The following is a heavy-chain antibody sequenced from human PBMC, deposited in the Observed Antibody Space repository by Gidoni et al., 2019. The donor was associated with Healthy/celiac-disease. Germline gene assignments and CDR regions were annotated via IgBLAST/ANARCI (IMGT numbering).Heavy chain of an antibody. Sequence: QVQLVESGGGVVQPGRSLRLSCAASGFTFSSYGMHWVRQAPGKGLEWVAVISYDGSYKYYADSVKGRFTISRDNSKNTLYLQMNSLRAEDTAVYYCAKDQARVTMVRGVITYWGQGTLVTVSS. D-gene: IGHD3-10*01. J-gene: IGHJ4*02. CDR3: AKDQARVTMVRGVITY. CDR1: GFTFSSYG. CDR2: ISYDGSYK. V-gene: IGHV3-30*18.